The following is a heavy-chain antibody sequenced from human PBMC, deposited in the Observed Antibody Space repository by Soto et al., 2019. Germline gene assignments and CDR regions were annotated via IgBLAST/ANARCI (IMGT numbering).Heavy chain of an antibody. V-gene: IGHV4-39*01. D-gene: IGHD6-25*01. J-gene: IGHJ6*02. CDR3: ARHAWRLTPDTDDYYYDMDI. CDR2: IYYSGST. CDR1: GGSISSSFYY. Sequence: QLQLQESGPGLVKPSETLSLTCTVSGGSISSSFYYWGWIRQPPGKGLEWIGSIYYSGSTYYNPSLKSRVTISLDTPKNQLSLRLSSVTAADTAVYYCARHAWRLTPDTDDYYYDMDIWGQGTTVTVSS.